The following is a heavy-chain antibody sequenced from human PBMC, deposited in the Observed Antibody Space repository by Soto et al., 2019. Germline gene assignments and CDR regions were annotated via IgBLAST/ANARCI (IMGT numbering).Heavy chain of an antibody. Sequence: RRLSCAASGFTFSSFAMHWVRQPPGKGLEWVAVISFDGSNKYYADSVKGRFTISRDNSKNTLHLQMDSLRAGDSAVYYCPLTSSLFDYWGLGTLVTVSS. CDR3: PLTSSLFDY. CDR1: GFTFSSFA. CDR2: ISFDGSNK. V-gene: IGHV3-30-3*01. D-gene: IGHD6-6*01. J-gene: IGHJ4*02.